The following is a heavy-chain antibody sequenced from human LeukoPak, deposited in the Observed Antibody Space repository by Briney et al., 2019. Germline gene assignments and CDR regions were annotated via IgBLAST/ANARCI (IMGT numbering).Heavy chain of an antibody. D-gene: IGHD6-13*01. V-gene: IGHV3-21*01. Sequence: GGSLRLSCAASGFTFSSYSMNWVRQAPGKGLEWVSYISSSSSYIYYADSVKGRFTISRDNAKNSLYLQMNSLRAEDTAVYYCAREVIAAAGNDYWGQGTLVTVSS. CDR2: ISSSSSYI. J-gene: IGHJ4*02. CDR1: GFTFSSYS. CDR3: AREVIAAAGNDY.